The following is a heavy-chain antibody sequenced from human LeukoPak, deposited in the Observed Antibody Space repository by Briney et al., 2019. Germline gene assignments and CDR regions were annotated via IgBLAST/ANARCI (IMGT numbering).Heavy chain of an antibody. Sequence: AASVKVSCKASGYTFTSYGISWVRQAPGQGLEWMGWISAYNGNTNYAQKLQGRVTMTTDTSTSTAYMELRSLRSDDTAVYYCARIGSITGTYYFDYWGQGTLVTVSS. J-gene: IGHJ4*02. CDR1: GYTFTSYG. V-gene: IGHV1-18*01. D-gene: IGHD1-7*01. CDR3: ARIGSITGTYYFDY. CDR2: ISAYNGNT.